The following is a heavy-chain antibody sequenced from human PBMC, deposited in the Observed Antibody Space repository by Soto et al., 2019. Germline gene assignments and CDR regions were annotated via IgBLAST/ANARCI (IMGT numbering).Heavy chain of an antibody. CDR2: IYHSGST. J-gene: IGHJ5*02. V-gene: IGHV4-30-2*01. CDR3: ARRWMYGPRLDP. D-gene: IGHD2-8*01. CDR1: GGSMSSGGYS. Sequence: SAALSLTCAVSGGSMSSGGYSWSWIRQPPGKGLEWIGYIYHSGSTYYNPSLKSRVTISVDRSKNQFSLKLSSVTAADTAVSYCARRWMYGPRLDPWGQGTLVTVSS.